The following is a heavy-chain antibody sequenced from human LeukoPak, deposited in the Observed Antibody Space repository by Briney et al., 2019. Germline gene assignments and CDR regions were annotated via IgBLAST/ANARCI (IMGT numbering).Heavy chain of an antibody. D-gene: IGHD3-22*01. CDR2: IYTSGST. CDR1: GGSISRGSYY. Sequence: SETLSLTCTVSGGSISRGSYYWSWLRQPAGKGLEWIGRIYTSGSTNYNPSLKSRVTISVDTPKNQFSLKLSSVTAADTAVYYCARGGSLYYDSSGYLDYWGQGTLVTVSS. V-gene: IGHV4-61*02. J-gene: IGHJ4*02. CDR3: ARGGSLYYDSSGYLDY.